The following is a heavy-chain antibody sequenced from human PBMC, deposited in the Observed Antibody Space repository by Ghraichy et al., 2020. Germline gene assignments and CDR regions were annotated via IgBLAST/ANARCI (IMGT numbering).Heavy chain of an antibody. V-gene: IGHV4-39*07. D-gene: IGHD3-3*01. J-gene: IGHJ6*02. CDR2: VYYTGST. Sequence: SETLSLTCTVSGGSISSTSYYWSWIRQPPGKGLEWIGSVYYTGSTHYNPSLKSRVTISADTSKKQFSLKLSSVTAADTAMYYCARDLSRYDFWSGYYRADYYYYGMDVWGQGTTVTVSS. CDR1: GGSISSTSYY. CDR3: ARDLSRYDFWSGYYRADYYYYGMDV.